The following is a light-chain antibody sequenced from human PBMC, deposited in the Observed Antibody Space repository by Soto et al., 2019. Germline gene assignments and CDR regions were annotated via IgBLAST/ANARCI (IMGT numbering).Light chain of an antibody. CDR1: QSVSRTY. J-gene: IGKJ4*01. CDR3: QQRTKWPPT. V-gene: IGKV3-11*01. Sequence: EIVLTQSPGTLSLSPEERSPLSGRASQSVSRTYLAWFQQKPGQAPRLLIYDASNRATGIPARFSGSGAGTDCTRTISSLEPEDVAVDYCQQRTKWPPTFGGGTKVDIK. CDR2: DAS.